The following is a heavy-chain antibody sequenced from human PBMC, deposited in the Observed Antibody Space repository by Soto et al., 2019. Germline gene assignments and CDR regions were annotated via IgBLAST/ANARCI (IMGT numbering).Heavy chain of an antibody. D-gene: IGHD3-3*01. V-gene: IGHV4-34*01. Sequence: QVQLQQWGAGLLKPSETLSLTCAVYGGSFSGYYWSWIRQPPGKGLEWIGEINHSGSTNYNPSLKSGFTISVDTSKNQFSLKLSSVTAADTAVYYCARNGSYYDFWSGYYFGGGMDVWGQGTTVTVSS. CDR1: GGSFSGYY. CDR2: INHSGST. J-gene: IGHJ6*02. CDR3: ARNGSYYDFWSGYYFGGGMDV.